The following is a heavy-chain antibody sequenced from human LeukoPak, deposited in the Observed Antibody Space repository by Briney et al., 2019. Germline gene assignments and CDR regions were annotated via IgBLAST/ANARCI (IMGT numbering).Heavy chain of an antibody. CDR3: AHRGHSYDFWSDRNLNWFDP. CDR1: GFSLSTSGVG. Sequence: SGPTLVNPTQTLTLTCTFSGFSLSTSGVGVGWIRQPPGKALEWLALIYWNDDKRYSPSLKSRLTITKDTSKNQVVLTMTNMDPVDTATYYCAHRGHSYDFWSDRNLNWFDPWGQGTLVTVSS. CDR2: IYWNDDK. J-gene: IGHJ5*02. D-gene: IGHD3-3*01. V-gene: IGHV2-5*01.